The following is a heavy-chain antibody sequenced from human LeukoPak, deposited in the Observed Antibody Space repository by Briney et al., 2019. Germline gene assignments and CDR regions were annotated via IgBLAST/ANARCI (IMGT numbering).Heavy chain of an antibody. D-gene: IGHD4-17*01. Sequence: ASVKVSCKASGYTFTSYDFNWVRQATGQRPEWMGWMSPNSGDTGYAQKFQDRVTMTRNTSISTAYMELSSLRSDDTAVYYCARDRGDDYDFDYWGQGTLVTVSS. J-gene: IGHJ4*02. V-gene: IGHV1-8*01. CDR1: GYTFTSYD. CDR2: MSPNSGDT. CDR3: ARDRGDDYDFDY.